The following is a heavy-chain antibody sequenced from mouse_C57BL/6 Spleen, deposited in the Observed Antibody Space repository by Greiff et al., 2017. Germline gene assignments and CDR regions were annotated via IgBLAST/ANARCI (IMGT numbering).Heavy chain of an antibody. V-gene: IGHV1-85*01. Sequence: QVQLQQSGPELVKPGASVRLSCKASGYTFPSYDITWVKQRPGQGLGWIGWIYPRDGSTKYNEKFKGKATLTVDTSSSTAYMELHSLTSEDSAVYFCARGSFDYWGQGNTRTVAS. J-gene: IGHJ2*01. CDR1: GYTFPSYD. CDR2: IYPRDGST. CDR3: ARGSFDY.